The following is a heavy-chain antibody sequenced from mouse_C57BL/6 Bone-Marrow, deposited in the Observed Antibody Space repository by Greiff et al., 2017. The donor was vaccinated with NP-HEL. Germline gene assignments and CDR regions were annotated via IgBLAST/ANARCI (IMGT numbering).Heavy chain of an antibody. J-gene: IGHJ2*01. CDR3: ARNGDYYGSSPDYFDY. CDR1: GFSLTSYG. D-gene: IGHD1-1*01. CDR2: IWSGGST. Sequence: VQLQQSGPGLVQPSQSLSITCTVSGFSLTSYGVHWVRQSPGKGLEWLGVIWSGGSTDYNAAFISRLSISKDNSKSQVFFKMNSLQADDTAIYYCARNGDYYGSSPDYFDYWGQGTTLTVSS. V-gene: IGHV2-2*01.